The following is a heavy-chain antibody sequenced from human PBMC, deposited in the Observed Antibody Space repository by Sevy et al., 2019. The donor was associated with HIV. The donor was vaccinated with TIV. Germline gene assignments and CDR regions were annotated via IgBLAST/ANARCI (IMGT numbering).Heavy chain of an antibody. V-gene: IGHV3-23*01. Sequence: GGSLRLSCAASGFTFSSYAMNWLRQAPGKGLEWVSSISGSGGCIYYADSVKGRFTISRDNAKNSLYLQMNSLRAEDTAVYYCARPGPVIVRVVFPYYFDFWGQGTLVTVSS. J-gene: IGHJ4*01. CDR2: ISGSGGCI. CDR1: GFTFSSYA. D-gene: IGHD2-8*01. CDR3: ARPGPVIVRVVFPYYFDF.